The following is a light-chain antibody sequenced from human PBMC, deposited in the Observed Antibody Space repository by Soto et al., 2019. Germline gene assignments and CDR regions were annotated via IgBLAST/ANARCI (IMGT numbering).Light chain of an antibody. CDR3: KSYAGSNTDG. CDR1: KNDIGVYDF. Sequence: QSAPTQPPSASGSPGPSVTVSCAATKNDIGVYDFVSWYQHHPGKAPRLIIYEVVQRPSGVPDRFSGSKSGNTASMTVSGLQAADEADYFCKSYAGSNTDGVGSGTKVTV. CDR2: EVV. J-gene: IGLJ1*01. V-gene: IGLV2-8*01.